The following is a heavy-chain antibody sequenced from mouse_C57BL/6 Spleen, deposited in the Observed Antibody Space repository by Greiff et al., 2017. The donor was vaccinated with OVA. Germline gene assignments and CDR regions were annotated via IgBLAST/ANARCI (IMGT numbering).Heavy chain of an antibody. V-gene: IGHV1-63*01. J-gene: IGHJ2*01. CDR1: GYTFTNYW. D-gene: IGHD1-1*01. CDR3: ARGAYGSLDY. CDR2: IYPGGGYT. Sequence: QVQLQQSGAELVRPGTSVKMSCKASGYTFTNYWIGWAKQRPGHGLEWIGDIYPGGGYTNYNEKFKGKATLTADKSSSTAYMQFSSLTSEDSAIYYCARGAYGSLDYWGQGTTLTVSS.